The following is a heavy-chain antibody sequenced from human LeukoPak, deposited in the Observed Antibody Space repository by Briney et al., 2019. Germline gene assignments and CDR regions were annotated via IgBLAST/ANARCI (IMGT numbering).Heavy chain of an antibody. CDR2: ISAYNGNT. V-gene: IGHV1-18*04. D-gene: IGHD4-17*01. Sequence: ASVKVSCKASGYTFTGYYMHWVRQAPGQGLEWMGRISAYNGNTNYTQKLQGRVTMTTDTSTSTAYMELRSLRSDDTAVYYCARNYGDYSDYWGQGTLVTVSS. J-gene: IGHJ4*02. CDR3: ARNYGDYSDY. CDR1: GYTFTGYY.